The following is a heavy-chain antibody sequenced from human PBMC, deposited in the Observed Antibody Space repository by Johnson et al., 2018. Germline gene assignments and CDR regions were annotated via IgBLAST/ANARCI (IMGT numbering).Heavy chain of an antibody. D-gene: IGHD2-21*01. V-gene: IGHV4-59*01. CDR3: ARSPTDVLIGYYYMDV. Sequence: QVQLQESGPGLVKPSETLSLPCSVSGGSISGYYWSWVRQPPGKGLEWIGYSGSTDYNPSLKSRITISVDRSKSQFSLKLRSVTAADTAVYYCARSPTDVLIGYYYMDVWGKGTTVIFSS. J-gene: IGHJ6*03. CDR2: YSGST. CDR1: GGSISGYY.